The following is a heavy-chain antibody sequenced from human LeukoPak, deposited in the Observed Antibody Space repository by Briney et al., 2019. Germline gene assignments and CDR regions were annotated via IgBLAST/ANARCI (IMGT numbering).Heavy chain of an antibody. CDR3: ARDEKAIVVVVAATEDPYFDY. CDR2: ISAYNGNT. J-gene: IGHJ4*02. V-gene: IGHV1-18*01. Sequence: GASVKVSCKASGYTFTSYGISWVRQAPGQGLEWMGWISAYNGNTNYAQKLQGRVTMTTDTSTSTAYMELRSLRSDDTAVYYCARDEKAIVVVVAATEDPYFDYWGQGTLVTVSS. CDR1: GYTFTSYG. D-gene: IGHD2-15*01.